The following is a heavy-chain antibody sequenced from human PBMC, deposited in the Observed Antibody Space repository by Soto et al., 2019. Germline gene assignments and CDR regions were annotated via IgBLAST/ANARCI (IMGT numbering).Heavy chain of an antibody. Sequence: SETLSLTCAVYGGSFSCYFWSWIRQSPGKGLEWIGEVNHIGSTNSNPSLKSRVAVSVDTSKNQISLKLRSVTAADTAVYYCARGISLIVEVQRDAPDKYYFDSWGQGTLVTVS. CDR2: VNHIGST. J-gene: IGHJ4*02. CDR3: ARGISLIVEVQRDAPDKYYFDS. V-gene: IGHV4-34*01. CDR1: GGSFSCYF. D-gene: IGHD2-15*01.